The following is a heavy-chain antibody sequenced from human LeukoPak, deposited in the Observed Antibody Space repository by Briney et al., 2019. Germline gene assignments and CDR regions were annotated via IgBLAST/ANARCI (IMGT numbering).Heavy chain of an antibody. CDR1: GFAFSDYY. D-gene: IGHD2-2*01. CDR2: MSSSGSTI. Sequence: GGSLTLSCAASGFAFSDYYMNWIRQAPGKGLERISYMSSSGSTISYADSVTGRFTVSRDNAKNSLYLQMNSLRAEDTAVYYCARSILPAANAIEYWGQGTLLTVSS. V-gene: IGHV3-11*04. CDR3: ARSILPAANAIEY. J-gene: IGHJ4*02.